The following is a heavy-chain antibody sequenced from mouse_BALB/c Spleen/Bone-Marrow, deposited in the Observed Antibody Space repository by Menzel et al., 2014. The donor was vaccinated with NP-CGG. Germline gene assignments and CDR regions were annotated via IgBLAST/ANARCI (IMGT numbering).Heavy chain of an antibody. D-gene: IGHD1-1*02. Sequence: QLQDSGAELMKPGASVKISCKATGYTFSSYWIEWVKQRPGHGLEWIGEILPGSGSTNYNEKFKGKATFTADTSSNTAYMQLSSLTSEDSAGYYCASFYGRFAYWGQGTLVTVSA. CDR1: GYTFSSYW. CDR2: ILPGSGST. V-gene: IGHV1-9*01. CDR3: ASFYGRFAY. J-gene: IGHJ3*01.